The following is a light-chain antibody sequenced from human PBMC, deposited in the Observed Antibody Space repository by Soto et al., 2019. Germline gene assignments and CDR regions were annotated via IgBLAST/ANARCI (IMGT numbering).Light chain of an antibody. J-gene: IGKJ4*01. CDR2: LGS. Sequence: DIVMTQSPLSLPVTPGEPASISCRSSQSLLHSNGYNYLDWYLQKPGQSPHLLIYLGSNRDSGVTDRFSGSGSGTDFTLKISRVEAEDVGVYYCMQALHTPLTFGGGTTVEIK. V-gene: IGKV2-28*01. CDR1: QSLLHSNGYNY. CDR3: MQALHTPLT.